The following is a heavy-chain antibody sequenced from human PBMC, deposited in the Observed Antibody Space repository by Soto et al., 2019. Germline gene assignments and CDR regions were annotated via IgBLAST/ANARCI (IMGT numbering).Heavy chain of an antibody. J-gene: IGHJ6*02. CDR2: FEPEDGAT. V-gene: IGHV1-24*01. CDR1: RYTLTDLA. CDR3: ATDRRGVEYGMDV. Sequence: XSVKVACKVSRYTLTDLAMPWLRQAPGKGLEWMGGFEPEDGATIYAQKFQGRVTMTEDTSTDTAYMELSSLRSEDTAVYYCATDRRGVEYGMDVWGQATTVTVSS.